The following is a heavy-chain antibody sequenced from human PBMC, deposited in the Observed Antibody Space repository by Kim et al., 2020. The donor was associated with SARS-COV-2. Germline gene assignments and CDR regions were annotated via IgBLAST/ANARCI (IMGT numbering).Heavy chain of an antibody. CDR1: GFTFDDYA. Sequence: GGSLRLSCAASGFTFDDYAMHWVRQAPGKGLEWVSGISWNSGSIGYADSVKGRFTISRDNAKNSLYLQMNSLRAEDTALYYCAKAILSVDTAMVTDIHYYCGMDVWGQGTAVTVSS. CDR2: ISWNSGSI. V-gene: IGHV3-9*01. CDR3: AKAILSVDTAMVTDIHYYCGMDV. D-gene: IGHD5-18*01. J-gene: IGHJ6*02.